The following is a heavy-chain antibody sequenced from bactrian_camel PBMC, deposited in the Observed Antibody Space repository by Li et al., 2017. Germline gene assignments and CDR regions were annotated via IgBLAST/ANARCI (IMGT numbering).Heavy chain of an antibody. CDR2: ITSAGSR. CDR1: RSTWC. D-gene: IGHD3*01. Sequence: VQLVESGGGSVQAGGSLRLSCAASRSTWCMAWIRQAPGKEREGVAAITSAGSRRYADSVQGRFTISKDNAKNTLYFQMDSLKPEDTALYYCVMASGGWFGFWDYWGQGTQVTVS. CDR3: VMASGGWFGFWDY. J-gene: IGHJ4*01. V-gene: IGHV3S53*01.